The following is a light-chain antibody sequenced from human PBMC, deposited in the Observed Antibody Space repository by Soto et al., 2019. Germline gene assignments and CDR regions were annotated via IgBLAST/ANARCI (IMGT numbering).Light chain of an antibody. CDR3: QQYGSSGT. J-gene: IGKJ1*01. V-gene: IGKV3-20*01. CDR2: DAS. CDR1: QSISSSY. Sequence: NMLKQSPATLSLKQGERATLSCRASQSISSSYLAWYQQKPGQAPRLLIYDASNRATGVPARFSGSGSGTDFTLTISRLEPEDFAVYYCQQYGSSGTFGQGTIVDVK.